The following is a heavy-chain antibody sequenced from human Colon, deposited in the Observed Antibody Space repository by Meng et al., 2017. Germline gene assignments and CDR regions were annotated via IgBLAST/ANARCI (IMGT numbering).Heavy chain of an antibody. D-gene: IGHD3-16*01. V-gene: IGHV4-34*12. Sequence: QVQLQQWGAGLLKPSETLSLPCAVYGGSFSDNHWSWVRQPPGKGLEWIGYARIDYANTNYNPSLKSRVNVSLDTSKNQFSLNVRSVTAADTAVYYCARDYWGSLDFWGQGILVTVSS. CDR3: ARDYWGSLDF. CDR2: RIDYANT. J-gene: IGHJ4*02. CDR1: GGSFSDNH.